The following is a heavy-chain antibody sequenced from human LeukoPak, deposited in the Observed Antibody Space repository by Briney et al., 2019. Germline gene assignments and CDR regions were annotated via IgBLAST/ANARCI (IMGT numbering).Heavy chain of an antibody. CDR1: GFTFSSYA. D-gene: IGHD6-19*01. Sequence: GGSLRLSCAASGFTFSSYATHWVRQAPGKGLEWVAVISYDGSNKYYADSVKGRFTISRDNSKNTLYLQMNSLRAEDTAVYYCARTGYSSGWQSGGDYWGQGTLVTVSS. J-gene: IGHJ4*02. CDR3: ARTGYSSGWQSGGDY. CDR2: ISYDGSNK. V-gene: IGHV3-30*04.